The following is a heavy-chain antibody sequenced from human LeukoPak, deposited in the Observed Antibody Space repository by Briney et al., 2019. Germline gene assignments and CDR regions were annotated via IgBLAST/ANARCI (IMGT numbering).Heavy chain of an antibody. J-gene: IGHJ2*01. CDR1: GYTFTNYD. V-gene: IGHV1-18*01. CDR2: ISPYNGNT. D-gene: IGHD2-8*02. CDR3: SREGEGEDGTGHHNWYFDL. Sequence: ASVKVSCKASGYTFTNYDINWVRQAPGQGLEWMGWISPYNGNTKYDQKVQGRVTMTTDTSTSTAYLELRSLRSDDTAMYYCSREGEGEDGTGHHNWYFDLWGRGTLVTVSS.